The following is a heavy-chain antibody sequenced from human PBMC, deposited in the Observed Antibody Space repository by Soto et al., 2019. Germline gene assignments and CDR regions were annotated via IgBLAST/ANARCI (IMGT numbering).Heavy chain of an antibody. J-gene: IGHJ5*02. Sequence: SETLSLTCTVPGGSISSSSYYWGWIRQPPGKGLEWIGSIYYSGSTYYNPSLKSRVTISVDTSKNQFSLKLSSVTAADTAVYYCASYKGSSSWYAYNWFDPWGQGTLVTVSS. D-gene: IGHD6-13*01. CDR3: ASYKGSSSWYAYNWFDP. CDR2: IYYSGST. V-gene: IGHV4-39*01. CDR1: GGSISSSSYY.